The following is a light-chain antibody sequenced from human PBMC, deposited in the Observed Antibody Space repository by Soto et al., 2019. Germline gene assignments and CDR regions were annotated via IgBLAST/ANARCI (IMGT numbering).Light chain of an antibody. V-gene: IGKV3-20*01. CDR2: GAS. Sequence: EIVLTQSPGTLSLSPGERATLFCRASQSIATSQLAWYQQKPGQAPRLLIGASTRATGIPDRFSDSGSGTDFTLTISRLEPEDFAVYYCQQFAASPRTFGQGTTVGIK. CDR1: QSIATSQ. J-gene: IGKJ1*01. CDR3: QQFAASPRT.